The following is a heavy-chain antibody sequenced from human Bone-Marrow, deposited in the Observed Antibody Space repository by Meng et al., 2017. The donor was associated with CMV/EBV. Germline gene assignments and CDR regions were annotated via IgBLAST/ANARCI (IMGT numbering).Heavy chain of an antibody. D-gene: IGHD3-3*01. V-gene: IGHV1-18*01. Sequence: ASVKVSCKASGYTFTSYGISWVRQAPGQGLEWMGWISAYNGNTNYAQKLQGRVTMTTDTSTSTAYMELRSMRSDDTAVYYCAGGGGGEDDAFWSGYSYFDYWGQGTLVTVSS. J-gene: IGHJ4*02. CDR2: ISAYNGNT. CDR1: GYTFTSYG. CDR3: AGGGGGEDDAFWSGYSYFDY.